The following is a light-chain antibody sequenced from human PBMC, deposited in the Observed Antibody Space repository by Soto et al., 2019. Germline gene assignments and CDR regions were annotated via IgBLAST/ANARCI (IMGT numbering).Light chain of an antibody. CDR2: EVN. Sequence: QAVLTQPPSASGSPGQSVSISCTGTSSDVGDYDYVSWYQQHHPGKAPKLLIYEVNKRPSGVPDRFSGSKSGNTASLTVSGLQAEDEADYYCSSYAGNSYVFGTGTKVTVL. CDR3: SSYAGNSYV. V-gene: IGLV2-8*01. J-gene: IGLJ1*01. CDR1: SSDVGDYDY.